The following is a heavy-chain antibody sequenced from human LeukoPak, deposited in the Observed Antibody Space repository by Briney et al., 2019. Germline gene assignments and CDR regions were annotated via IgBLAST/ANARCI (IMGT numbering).Heavy chain of an antibody. CDR1: GYTFTGYY. CDR2: INPNSGGT. V-gene: IGHV1-2*02. Sequence: GASVKVSCKASGYTFTGYYMHWVRQAPGQGLEWMGWINPNSGGTNYAQKPQGRVTMTTDTSTSTAYMELRSLRSDDTAVYYCARAFPDPYSSGWFTYYYYMDVWGKGTTVTVSS. J-gene: IGHJ6*03. D-gene: IGHD6-19*01. CDR3: ARAFPDPYSSGWFTYYYYMDV.